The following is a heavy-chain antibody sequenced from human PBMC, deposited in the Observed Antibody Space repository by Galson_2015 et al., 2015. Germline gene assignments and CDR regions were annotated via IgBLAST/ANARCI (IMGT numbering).Heavy chain of an antibody. CDR3: ASSREGYCSSTSCSFDY. CDR1: GGSLSSGDYY. D-gene: IGHD2-2*01. Sequence: PLSLPCTVYGGSLSSGDYYWSWIRQPPGKGLEWIGYIYYSGSTSYNPYLKSRVTISVDTSKNQFSLKLSSVTAADTAVYSCASSREGYCSSTSCSFDYWGQGTLVTVSS. J-gene: IGHJ4*02. V-gene: IGHV4-30-4*01. CDR2: IYYSGST.